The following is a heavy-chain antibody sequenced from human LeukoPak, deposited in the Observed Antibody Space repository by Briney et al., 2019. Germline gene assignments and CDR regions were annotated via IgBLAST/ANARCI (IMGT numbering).Heavy chain of an antibody. D-gene: IGHD3-22*01. Sequence: ASVKVSCKASGGTFSSYAISWVRQAPGQGLEWMGRIIPIFGTANYAQKFQGRVTITTDESTSTAYMELSSLRSEDTAVYYCAREYYYDSSGYYYEEAHFDYWGQETLVTVSS. J-gene: IGHJ4*02. V-gene: IGHV1-69*05. CDR1: GGTFSSYA. CDR2: IIPIFGTA. CDR3: AREYYYDSSGYYYEEAHFDY.